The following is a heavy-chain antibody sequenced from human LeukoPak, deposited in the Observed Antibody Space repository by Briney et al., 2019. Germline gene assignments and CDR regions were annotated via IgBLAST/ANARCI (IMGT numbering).Heavy chain of an antibody. CDR1: GFGFTDYN. V-gene: IGHV3-21*01. CDR2: ISTTATYI. Sequence: GGSLRLSCSASGFGFTDYNMNWVRKSPGKGLEWVSFISTTATYIYYADSVKGRFTISRDIAKNSLYLQMNSLGAEDTAVYYCARGSEYDVLTGYFPFDSWGQGTLVTVSS. J-gene: IGHJ4*02. CDR3: ARGSEYDVLTGYFPFDS. D-gene: IGHD3-9*01.